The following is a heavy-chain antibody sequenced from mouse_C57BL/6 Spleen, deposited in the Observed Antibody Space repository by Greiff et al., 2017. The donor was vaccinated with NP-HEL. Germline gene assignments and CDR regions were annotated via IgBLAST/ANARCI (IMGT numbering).Heavy chain of an antibody. D-gene: IGHD1-1*01. CDR2: IDPEDGET. J-gene: IGHJ2*01. V-gene: IGHV14-2*01. CDR1: GFNIKDYY. CDR3: ASYYYGSSPFDY. Sequence: VQLKQSGAELVKPGASVTLSCTASGFNIKDYYMHWVKQRTEQGLEWIGRIDPEDGETKYAPKFQGKATITADTSSNTAYLQLSSLTSEDTAVYYCASYYYGSSPFDYGGQGTTLTVSS.